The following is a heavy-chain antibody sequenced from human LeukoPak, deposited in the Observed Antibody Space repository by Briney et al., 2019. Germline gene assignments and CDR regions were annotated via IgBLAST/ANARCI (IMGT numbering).Heavy chain of an antibody. CDR3: AKAGYDFWSGYFTAYWFDP. Sequence: GGSLRLSCAASGFTFSSYAMSWVRQAPGKGLAWVSTISGSGGSTYYADSVKGRFTISRDNSKNTLYLQMNSLRAEDTAVYYCAKAGYDFWSGYFTAYWFDPWGQGTLVTVSS. CDR2: ISGSGGST. V-gene: IGHV3-23*01. CDR1: GFTFSSYA. J-gene: IGHJ5*02. D-gene: IGHD3-3*01.